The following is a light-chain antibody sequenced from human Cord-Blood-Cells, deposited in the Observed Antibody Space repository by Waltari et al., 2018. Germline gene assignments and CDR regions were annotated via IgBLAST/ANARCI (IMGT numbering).Light chain of an antibody. Sequence: IRMTQSPSSLSPSTGDRVTITCRASQGISSYLAWYQHKPGKAPKLLIYAASSLQSGVPSRFSGSGSGTDFTLTISCLQSEDFATYYCQQYYSYPVTFGPGTKVDIK. CDR1: QGISSY. J-gene: IGKJ3*01. CDR3: QQYYSYPVT. CDR2: AAS. V-gene: IGKV1-8*01.